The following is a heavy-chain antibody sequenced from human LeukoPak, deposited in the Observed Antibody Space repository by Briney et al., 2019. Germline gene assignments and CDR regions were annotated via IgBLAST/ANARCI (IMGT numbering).Heavy chain of an antibody. CDR1: GGSISSGGYY. V-gene: IGHV4-31*03. J-gene: IGHJ4*02. Sequence: PSETRSLTCTVSGGSISSGGYYWSWIRQHPGKGLEWIGYIYYSGSTYYNPSLKSRVTISVDTSKNQFSLKLSSVTAADTAVYYCARVRYGDYQIVDYWGQGTLVTVSS. D-gene: IGHD4-17*01. CDR2: IYYSGST. CDR3: ARVRYGDYQIVDY.